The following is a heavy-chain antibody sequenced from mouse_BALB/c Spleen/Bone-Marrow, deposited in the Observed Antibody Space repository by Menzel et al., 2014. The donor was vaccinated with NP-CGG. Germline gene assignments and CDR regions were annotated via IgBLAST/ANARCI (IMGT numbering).Heavy chain of an antibody. J-gene: IGHJ3*01. CDR1: GFTFSSFG. CDR3: ERGDSDPFAY. Sequence: EVKVVESGGGLVQPGGSRKLSCAASGFTFSSFGMHWVRQAPEKGLEWVAYISSGSSTIYYADTVKGRFTISRDNPKNTLFLKRPSLSSEDTALYYGERGDSDPFAYGGKGTRVPSPA. V-gene: IGHV5-17*02. CDR2: ISSGSSTI.